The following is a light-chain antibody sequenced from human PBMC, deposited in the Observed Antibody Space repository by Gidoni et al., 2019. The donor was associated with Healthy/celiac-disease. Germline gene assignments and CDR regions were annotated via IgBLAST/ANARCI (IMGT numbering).Light chain of an antibody. V-gene: IGKV4-1*01. Sequence: DIVMTQSPDYLAVSLGERATINCKSSQSVLYSSNNKNYLAWYQQKPGQPPKLLIYWASTRESGGPDRVSGSGSGTDFTLTISSLKAEDVAVYYCQQYYSTPYTFXQXTKLEIK. CDR3: QQYYSTPYT. CDR2: WAS. CDR1: QSVLYSSNNKNY. J-gene: IGKJ2*01.